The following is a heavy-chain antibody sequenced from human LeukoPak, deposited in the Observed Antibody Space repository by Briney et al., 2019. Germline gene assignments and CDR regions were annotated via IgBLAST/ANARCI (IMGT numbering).Heavy chain of an antibody. V-gene: IGHV3-23*01. CDR2: ISGSGGST. Sequence: GGSLRRSCAASGFTFSSYAMSWVRQAPGKGLEWFSTISGSGGSTSYADSEKVRFNISRDNSKNTLYLQMNSLRAEDTAVFYFKQKTAYDILTGYYDNWFDPWGQGTLVTVSS. J-gene: IGHJ5*02. D-gene: IGHD3-9*01. CDR1: GFTFSSYA. CDR3: KQKTAYDILTGYYDNWFDP.